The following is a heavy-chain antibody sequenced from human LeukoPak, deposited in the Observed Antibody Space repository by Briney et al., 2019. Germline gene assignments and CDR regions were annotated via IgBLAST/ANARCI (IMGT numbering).Heavy chain of an antibody. CDR3: AKDPGASVSGFHMDV. CDR1: GFTFRNYG. Sequence: GGSLRLSCAPSGFTFRNYGMHWVRQATGKGLEWVSFIWSDGNNRFYADSVKGRFTISRDNSKNMLYLQMDSLRPEDTAVYYCAKDPGASVSGFHMDVWGKGTTVIVSS. J-gene: IGHJ6*03. D-gene: IGHD2-8*02. CDR2: IWSDGNNR. V-gene: IGHV3-30*02.